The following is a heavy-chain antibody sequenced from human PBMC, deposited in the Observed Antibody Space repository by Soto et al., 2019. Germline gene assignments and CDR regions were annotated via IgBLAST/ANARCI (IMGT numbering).Heavy chain of an antibody. D-gene: IGHD2-15*01. CDR1: GYSFINYY. CDR3: ARGYCSGGSCPTGVIGYYYYGMDV. J-gene: IGHJ6*02. CDR2: ISPKSGGT. V-gene: IGHV1-2*02. Sequence: ASVKVSCKASGYSFINYYMHWVRQAPGQGFEWMGRISPKSGGTNYAQKFQGRVTMTRDTSISTAYMELSRLRSDDTAVYYCARGYCSGGSCPTGVIGYYYYGMDVWGQGTTVTVSS.